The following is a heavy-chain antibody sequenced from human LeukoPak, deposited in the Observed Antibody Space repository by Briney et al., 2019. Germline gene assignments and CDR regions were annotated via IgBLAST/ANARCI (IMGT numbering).Heavy chain of an antibody. D-gene: IGHD3-10*01. CDR1: GVALSAVV. Sequence: PGGSLRLSCAASGVALSAVVISSGGQAPGKGLEWVSSISPTSSYIYYADSLKGRFTISRDDAKNSLYLQMHSLRAEDTAVYYCARVGGDAKEYSYYVDVWGKGTTVTVSS. V-gene: IGHV3-21*01. CDR3: ARVGGDAKEYSYYVDV. J-gene: IGHJ6*03. CDR2: ISPTSSYI.